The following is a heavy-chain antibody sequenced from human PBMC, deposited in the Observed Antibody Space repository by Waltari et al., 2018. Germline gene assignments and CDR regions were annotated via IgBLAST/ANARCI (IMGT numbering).Heavy chain of an antibody. CDR1: GGTFSSYS. J-gene: IGHJ4*02. Sequence: QVQLVQSGAEVKKPGSSVKVSCKASGGTFSSYSISWVRQAPGQGLEGMGGLSPICGTANYEQKFQGRVTMTTDESTSTAYMELSSVRCEDTAVYYGARLSHNGSSWPSLGYWGQGTLVTVSS. D-gene: IGHD6-13*01. CDR3: ARLSHNGSSWPSLGY. CDR2: LSPICGTA. V-gene: IGHV1-69*05.